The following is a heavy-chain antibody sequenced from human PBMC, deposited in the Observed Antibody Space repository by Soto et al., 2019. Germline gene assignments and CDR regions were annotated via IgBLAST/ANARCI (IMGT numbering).Heavy chain of an antibody. CDR3: VRESISGTGWFDP. J-gene: IGHJ5*02. CDR2: IDSSSVYI. D-gene: IGHD1-20*01. V-gene: IGHV3-21*01. Sequence: PGGSLRLSCAASGFSVSDYSMNWVRQAPGKRLEWVSSIDSSSVYIYYADSLKGRFTISRDNSKNSLYLQMNSLRAEDTAVYYCVRESISGTGWFDPWGQGTLVTVSS. CDR1: GFSVSDYS.